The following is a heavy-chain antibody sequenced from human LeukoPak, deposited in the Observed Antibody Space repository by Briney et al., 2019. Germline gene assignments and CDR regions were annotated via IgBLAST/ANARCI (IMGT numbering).Heavy chain of an antibody. CDR2: IYYSGSI. J-gene: IGHJ4*02. CDR3: ARENPSGSYNRPIDY. CDR1: GASISSYY. V-gene: IGHV4-59*01. D-gene: IGHD3-22*01. Sequence: SETLSLTCTVSGASISSYYWSWIRQPPGKGLEWIGDIYYSGSIKYNPSLTSRVTMSVDTSKNQFSLKLSSVTAADTAIYYCARENPSGSYNRPIDYWGQGTLVTVSS.